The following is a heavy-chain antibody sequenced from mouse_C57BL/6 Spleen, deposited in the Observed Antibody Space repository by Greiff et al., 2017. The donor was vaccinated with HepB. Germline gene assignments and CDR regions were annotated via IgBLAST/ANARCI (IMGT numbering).Heavy chain of an antibody. CDR2: IYPGDGDT. Sequence: VQLQQSGAELVKPGASVKISCKASGYAFSSYWMNWVKQRPGKGLEWIGQIYPGDGDTNYNGKFKGKATLTADKSSSTAYMQLSSLTSEDSAVYFCASQDDDGSSYGYFDVWGTGTTVTVSS. D-gene: IGHD1-1*01. CDR3: ASQDDDGSSYGYFDV. CDR1: GYAFSSYW. J-gene: IGHJ1*03. V-gene: IGHV1-80*01.